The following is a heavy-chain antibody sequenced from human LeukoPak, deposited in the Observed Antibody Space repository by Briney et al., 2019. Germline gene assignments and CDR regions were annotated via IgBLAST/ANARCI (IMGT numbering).Heavy chain of an antibody. CDR2: IYTSGST. V-gene: IGHV4-61*02. Sequence: SQTLSLTCTVSGGSISSGSYYRSWIRQPAGKGLEWIGRIYTSGSTNYNPSLKSRVTISVDTSKNQFSLKLSSVTAADTAVYYCARGGYCSGGSCSIDAFDIWGQGTMVTVSS. CDR1: GGSISSGSYY. CDR3: ARGGYCSGGSCSIDAFDI. D-gene: IGHD2-15*01. J-gene: IGHJ3*02.